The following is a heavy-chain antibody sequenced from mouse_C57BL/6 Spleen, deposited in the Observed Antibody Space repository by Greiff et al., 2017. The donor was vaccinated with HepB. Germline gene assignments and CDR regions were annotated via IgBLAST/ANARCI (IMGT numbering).Heavy chain of an antibody. CDR2: FYPGSGSI. J-gene: IGHJ1*03. CDR1: GYTFTEYT. CDR3: ARHEEDYYGSSYWYFDV. D-gene: IGHD1-1*01. V-gene: IGHV1-62-2*01. Sequence: VKVVDSGAELVKPGASVKLSCKASGYTFTEYTIHWVKQRSGQGLEWIGWFYPGSGSIKYNEKFKDKATLTADKSSSTVYMELSRLTSEDSAVYFCARHEEDYYGSSYWYFDVWGTGTTVTVSS.